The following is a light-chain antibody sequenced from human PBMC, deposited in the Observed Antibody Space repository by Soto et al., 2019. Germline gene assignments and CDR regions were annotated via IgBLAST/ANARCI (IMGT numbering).Light chain of an antibody. Sequence: EIVLTQSPGTLSLSPGERATLSCRASQSVSSSYLTWYQQKPGQAPRLLMYGVSSRATGIPDRFSGSGSGTDFTLTISRLEPEDFAVYYCQQYSSSSWTFGQGTKVEIK. CDR3: QQYSSSSWT. CDR2: GVS. CDR1: QSVSSSY. V-gene: IGKV3-20*01. J-gene: IGKJ1*01.